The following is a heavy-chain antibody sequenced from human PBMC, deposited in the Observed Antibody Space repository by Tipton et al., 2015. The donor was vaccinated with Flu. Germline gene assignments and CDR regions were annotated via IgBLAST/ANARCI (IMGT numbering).Heavy chain of an antibody. V-gene: IGHV1-2*02. CDR3: ARVPNPAVVPDSTYAFDF. CDR2: IDPNSGDT. Sequence: RLVQSGAEVEKPGASVKVSCKASGYTFTDYYLHWVRQAPRQGLEWMGWIDPNSGDTNSAQAFQGRVTMTRDTSISTVYMELTRLRSDDTAVYYCARVPNPAVVPDSTYAFDFWGLGTMVTVSS. CDR1: GYTFTDYY. J-gene: IGHJ3*01. D-gene: IGHD2-2*01.